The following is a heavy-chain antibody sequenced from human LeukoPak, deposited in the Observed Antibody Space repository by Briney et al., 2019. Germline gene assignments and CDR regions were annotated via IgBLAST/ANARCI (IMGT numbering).Heavy chain of an antibody. Sequence: ASVKVSCKGSDYTFTSYGISWVRQAPGQGLEWMGWISAYNGNTNYAQKLQGRVTMSTDTSTSTAYMELRSLRSDDTAVYYCAREDTAMVYFDYWGQGTLVTVSS. CDR3: AREDTAMVYFDY. D-gene: IGHD5-18*01. V-gene: IGHV1-18*01. CDR1: DYTFTSYG. CDR2: ISAYNGNT. J-gene: IGHJ4*02.